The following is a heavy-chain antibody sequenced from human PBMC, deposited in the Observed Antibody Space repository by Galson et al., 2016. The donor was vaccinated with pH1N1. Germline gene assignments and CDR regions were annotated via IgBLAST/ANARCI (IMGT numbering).Heavy chain of an antibody. J-gene: IGHJ4*02. Sequence: SVKVSCKASGDTFSTYGIDWVRQAPGQGLQWMGRIIPVFGQVDYAQKFQDRVTFSADESTNTAYMELRRLRSEDTAVYFCASLSDHSDSHYLYCFDSWGQGTLVTVSS. CDR2: IIPVFGQV. D-gene: IGHD3-22*01. CDR3: ASLSDHSDSHYLYCFDS. CDR1: GDTFSTYG. V-gene: IGHV1-69*13.